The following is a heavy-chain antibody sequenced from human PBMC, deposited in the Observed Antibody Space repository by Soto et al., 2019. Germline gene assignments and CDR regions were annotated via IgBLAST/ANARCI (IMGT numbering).Heavy chain of an antibody. V-gene: IGHV4-38-2*02. CDR2: VFHRGTT. CDR3: QSDFWKGYPLFDY. D-gene: IGHD3-3*01. J-gene: IGHJ4*02. Sequence: PSETLSLTCNVSGSSISSAYYWGWVRQPPGRGLEWIGSVFHRGTTYYNPSLMSRVTISLDTSKNQFSLKLSSVTAADTAVYYSQSDFWKGYPLFDYWGQGALVTVSS. CDR1: GSSISSAYY.